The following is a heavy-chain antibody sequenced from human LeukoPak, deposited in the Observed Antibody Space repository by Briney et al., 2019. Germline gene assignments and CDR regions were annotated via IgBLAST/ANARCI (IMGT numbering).Heavy chain of an antibody. CDR1: GFTFSSYA. D-gene: IGHD3-10*01. CDR2: ISYDGSNK. V-gene: IGHV3-30-3*01. Sequence: GGSLRLSCAASGFTFSSYAMHWVRQAPGKGLEWVAVISYDGSNKYYADSVKGRFTISRDNSKNTLYLQMSSLRADDTAVYYCTRSPGAPGFYYGSYFDYWGQGTLVTVSS. CDR3: TRSPGAPGFYYGSYFDY. J-gene: IGHJ4*02.